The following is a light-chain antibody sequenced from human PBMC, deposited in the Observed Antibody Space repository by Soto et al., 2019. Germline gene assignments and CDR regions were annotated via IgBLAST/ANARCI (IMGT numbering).Light chain of an antibody. Sequence: QSVLTQPASVSGSPGQSITISCTGTSSDVGGYKYVSWSQQHPGKAPKPMIYEVRNRPSGVSNRFSGSKSGNTASLTISELQAEDEADYYCSSYTSSSTLVFGTGTKVTVL. CDR2: EVR. V-gene: IGLV2-14*01. J-gene: IGLJ1*01. CDR1: SSDVGGYKY. CDR3: SSYTSSSTLV.